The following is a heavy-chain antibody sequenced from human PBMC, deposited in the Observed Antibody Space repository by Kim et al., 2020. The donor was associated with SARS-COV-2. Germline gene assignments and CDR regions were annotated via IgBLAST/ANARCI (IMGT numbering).Heavy chain of an antibody. J-gene: IGHJ6*02. CDR2: LRCSPGPT. D-gene: IGHD2-21*02. CDR1: GYTFTSYG. CDR3: ARQVCGGDCYSWEYYYGMDV. Sequence: ASVKVSCKASGYTFTSYGISWVRQAPGHWLDVLCLLRCSPGPTNYAQKLQGRVTMTTDTSTSTAYMELRSLRSDDTAVYYCARQVCGGDCYSWEYYYGMDVWGQGTTVTVSS. V-gene: IGHV1-18*04.